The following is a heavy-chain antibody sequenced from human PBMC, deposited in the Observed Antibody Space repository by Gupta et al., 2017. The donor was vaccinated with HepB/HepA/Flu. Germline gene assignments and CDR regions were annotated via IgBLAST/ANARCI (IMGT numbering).Heavy chain of an antibody. Sequence: EVQLVESGGGLVQPGRSLRLSCAASGFTFDDYAMHWVRQAPEKGLEWVSGISWNSGSIGYADSVKGRFTISRDNAKNSLYLQMNSLRAEDTALYYGAKDARAGCGVIAAAGSFDYWVQGTLVTVSS. CDR1: GFTFDDYA. D-gene: IGHD6-13*01. V-gene: IGHV3-9*01. J-gene: IGHJ4*02. CDR2: ISWNSGSI. CDR3: AKDARAGCGVIAAAGSFDY.